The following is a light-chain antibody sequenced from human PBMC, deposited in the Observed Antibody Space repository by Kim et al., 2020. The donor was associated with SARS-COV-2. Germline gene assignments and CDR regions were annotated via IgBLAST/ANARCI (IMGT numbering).Light chain of an antibody. V-gene: IGKV1-33*01. CDR2: DAS. Sequence: ASVGDRVTITCQASEDISNNINWYQQRPGKAPELLIYDASNLKTGVPARFTGSGSGTDFTLSISSLQPEDIAKYYCQQNDSLPYTFGQGTKVDIK. CDR3: QQNDSLPYT. J-gene: IGKJ2*01. CDR1: EDISNN.